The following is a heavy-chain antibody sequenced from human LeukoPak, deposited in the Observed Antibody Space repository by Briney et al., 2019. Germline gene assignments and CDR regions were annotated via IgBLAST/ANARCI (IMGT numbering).Heavy chain of an antibody. J-gene: IGHJ6*03. D-gene: IGHD5-12*01. CDR3: AKGGGYEAQYYYYYLDV. Sequence: GGSLRLSCAASGFTFSSYGMYWIRQAPGKGLEWVAFIRYDGSNKYYADPVKGRFTVSRDNSKNTLYLQMKSLRAEDTAVYYCAKGGGYEAQYYYYYLDVWGKGTTVTISS. V-gene: IGHV3-30*02. CDR2: IRYDGSNK. CDR1: GFTFSSYG.